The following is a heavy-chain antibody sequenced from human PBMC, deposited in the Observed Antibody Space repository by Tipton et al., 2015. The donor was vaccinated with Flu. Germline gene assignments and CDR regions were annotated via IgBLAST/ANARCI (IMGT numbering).Heavy chain of an antibody. J-gene: IGHJ6*02. Sequence: TLSLTCIVSGGSVTTSDSYWNWIRQSPGKGLEWVGSIFYTGSTPYHPSLQSRIALSIDTSKNQFSLNLRSVTAADTAVYYCARGAANFDFWGGHYVDCDYFGLDVWGQGTSVAVSS. V-gene: IGHV4-30-4*01. CDR1: GGSVTTSDSY. CDR3: ARGAANFDFWGGHYVDCDYFGLDV. D-gene: IGHD3-3*01. CDR2: IFYTGST.